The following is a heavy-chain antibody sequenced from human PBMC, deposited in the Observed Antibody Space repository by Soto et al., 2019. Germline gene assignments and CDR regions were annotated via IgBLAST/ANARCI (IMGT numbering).Heavy chain of an antibody. V-gene: IGHV5-10-1*01. CDR1: GYSFAGYW. CDR2: IDPSDSQT. Sequence: GESLKISCKGSGYSFAGYWITWVRQMPRKCLEWMGRIDPSDSQTYYSPSFRGHVTISAAKSITTVFLQWSSLRASDTAMYYCARQIYDSDSGPNFQYYFDSWGQGTLVTVS. D-gene: IGHD3-22*01. CDR3: ARQIYDSDSGPNFQYYFDS. J-gene: IGHJ4*02.